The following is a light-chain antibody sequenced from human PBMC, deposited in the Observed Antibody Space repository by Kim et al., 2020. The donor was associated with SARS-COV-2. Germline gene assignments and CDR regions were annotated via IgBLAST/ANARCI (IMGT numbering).Light chain of an antibody. J-gene: IGKJ1*01. CDR2: MAT. Sequence: SVGDRVPINCRASQTINDWVAWYQQKPGKAPKLLINMATNLESGVPSRFSGSGFGTEFSLTIISLQPDDFATYYFQQFDIYSQWTFGQGTKVDIK. V-gene: IGKV1-5*03. CDR1: QTINDW. CDR3: QQFDIYSQWT.